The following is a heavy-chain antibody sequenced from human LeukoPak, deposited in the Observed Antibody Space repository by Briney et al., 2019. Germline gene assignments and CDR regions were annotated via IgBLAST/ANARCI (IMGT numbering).Heavy chain of an antibody. Sequence: PGGSLRLSCAASGFTFSDYYMSWTRQAPGKGLEWVSYISSSGSTIYYADSVKGRFTISRDNAKNSLYLQMNSLRAEDTAVYCCASPTAPYYYYGMDVWGQGTTVTVSS. CDR1: GFTFSDYY. V-gene: IGHV3-11*01. CDR3: ASPTAPYYYYGMDV. J-gene: IGHJ6*02. CDR2: ISSSGSTI. D-gene: IGHD2-21*02.